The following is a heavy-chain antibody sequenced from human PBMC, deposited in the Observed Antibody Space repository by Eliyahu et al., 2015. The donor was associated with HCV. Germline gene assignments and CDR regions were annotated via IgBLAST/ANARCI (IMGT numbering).Heavy chain of an antibody. J-gene: IGHJ4*02. CDR1: GFTFSTYG. V-gene: IGHV3-30*18. CDR3: AKYVFAGACRGWFVDD. Sequence: QVQLVESGGGVVQPGRSLRXSCAASGFTFSTYGXHWVRQAPGKGLEWVAVISYDAVHKYYXDSVKGRFTISRDDXKNTLSLQMNNLRAEDTAVYYCAKYVFAGACRGWFVDDWGQGTVVTVSS. D-gene: IGHD6-19*01. CDR2: ISYDAVHK.